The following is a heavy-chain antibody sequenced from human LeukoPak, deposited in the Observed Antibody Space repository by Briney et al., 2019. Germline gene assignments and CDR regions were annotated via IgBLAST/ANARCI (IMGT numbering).Heavy chain of an antibody. V-gene: IGHV4-59*02. J-gene: IGHJ4*02. CDR2: LYYTGKT. CDR1: GVSVSTSH. Sequence: SETLSLTCNVSGVSVSTSHWNWIRQRPGKGLEWIGCLYYTGKTDYNPSLKSRVSISLGSSNNHFSLKLTSVTAADTAVYYCSEGYFEPFDHWGQGILVTVSS. CDR3: SEGYFEPFDH. D-gene: IGHD2/OR15-2a*01.